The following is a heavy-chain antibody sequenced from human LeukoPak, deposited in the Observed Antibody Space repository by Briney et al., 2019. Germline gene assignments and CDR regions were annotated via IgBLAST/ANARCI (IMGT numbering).Heavy chain of an antibody. Sequence: PGGSLRLSCAASGFTFSNAWMSWVRQAPGKGLEWVGRIKSKTDGGTTDYAAPVKGRFTISRDDSKNTLYLQMNSLKTEDTAVYYCTTVISPNRQSRWGYFRHWGQGTLVTVSS. J-gene: IGHJ1*01. V-gene: IGHV3-15*01. CDR2: IKSKTDGGTT. D-gene: IGHD3-16*01. CDR1: GFTFSNAW. CDR3: TTVISPNRQSRWGYFRH.